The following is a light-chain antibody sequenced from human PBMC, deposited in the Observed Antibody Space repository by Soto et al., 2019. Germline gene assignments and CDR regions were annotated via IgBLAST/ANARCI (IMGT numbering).Light chain of an antibody. V-gene: IGKV3D-20*02. J-gene: IGKJ5*01. CDR1: QTVTRNY. CDR2: GAS. Sequence: EIELTQSPGTLSLSPGERATLSCRASQTVTRNYLAWHQQKPGQTPRLLVYGASSRATGIPDRFSGGGSGTDFTLTISRLEPEDFAVYYCQQRNNWPPGITFGQGTRLEIK. CDR3: QQRNNWPPGIT.